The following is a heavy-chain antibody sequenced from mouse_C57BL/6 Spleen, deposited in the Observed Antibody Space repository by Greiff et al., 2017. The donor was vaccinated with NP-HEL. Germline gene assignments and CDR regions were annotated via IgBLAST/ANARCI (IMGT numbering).Heavy chain of an antibody. CDR3: AREAYYGSSYAAMDY. D-gene: IGHD1-1*01. V-gene: IGHV1-52*01. CDR1: GYTFTSYW. CDR2: IDPSDSET. J-gene: IGHJ4*01. Sequence: VQLQQPGAELVRPGSSVKLSCKASGYTFTSYWMHWVKQRPIQGLEWIGNIDPSDSETHYNQKFKDKATLTVDKSSSTAYMQLSSLTSEDSAVYYCAREAYYGSSYAAMDYWGQGTSVTVSS.